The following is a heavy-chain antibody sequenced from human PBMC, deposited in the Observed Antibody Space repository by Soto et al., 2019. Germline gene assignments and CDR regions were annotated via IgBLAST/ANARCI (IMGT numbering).Heavy chain of an antibody. V-gene: IGHV5-51*01. J-gene: IGHJ4*02. CDR3: ARQRYCSNTPCSTVDY. D-gene: IGHD2-2*01. CDR2: IYPGDSNT. Sequence: PGESLKISCKGSGHSFTNYWIGWVRQMPGKGLEWMGIIYPGDSNTRYSPSFQGHVTISADKSISTAYLQWSTLKASDTAMYYCARQRYCSNTPCSTVDYWGQGTLVPVSS. CDR1: GHSFTNYW.